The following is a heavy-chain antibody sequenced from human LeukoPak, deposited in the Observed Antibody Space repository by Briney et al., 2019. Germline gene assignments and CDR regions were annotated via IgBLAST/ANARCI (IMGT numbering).Heavy chain of an antibody. CDR2: INSDGGST. Sequence: GSLRLSCAASGFTFSTYWMHWVRQAPGKGLVWLSRINSDGGSTNYADSVKGRFTISRDNAKNTLYLQMNSLRAEDTAVYYCARDYYTSGSPNDRWGQGTLVTVSS. CDR3: ARDYYTSGSPNDR. J-gene: IGHJ5*02. V-gene: IGHV3-74*01. CDR1: GFTFSTYW. D-gene: IGHD3-10*01.